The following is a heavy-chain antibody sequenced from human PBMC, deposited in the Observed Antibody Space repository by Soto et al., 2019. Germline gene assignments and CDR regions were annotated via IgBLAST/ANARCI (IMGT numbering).Heavy chain of an antibody. CDR1: GFTFSSYA. J-gene: IGHJ4*02. V-gene: IGHV3-64D*06. D-gene: IGHD5-12*01. CDR2: IRGNGDPP. CDR3: VKSRGGNNFDFFD. Sequence: LRLSCSASGFTFSSYAMHWVRQAPGKGLEYVSGIRGNGDPPFYADSVKGRFTISRDNSKDTLYLQMSSLSADDTAVYYCVKSRGGNNFDFFDWGQGALVTVSS.